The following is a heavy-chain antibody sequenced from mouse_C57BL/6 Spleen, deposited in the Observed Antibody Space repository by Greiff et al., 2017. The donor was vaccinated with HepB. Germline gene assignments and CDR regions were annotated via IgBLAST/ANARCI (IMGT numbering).Heavy chain of an antibody. CDR2: IDPEDGDT. CDR3: TPANWDEFAY. CDR1: GFNIKDYY. Sequence: VQLQQSGAELVRPGASVKLSCTASGFNIKDYYMHWVKQRPEQGLEWIGRIDPEDGDTEYAPKFQGKATMTADTSCNTAYLQLSSLTSEDTAVYYCTPANWDEFAYWGQGTLVTVSA. J-gene: IGHJ3*01. D-gene: IGHD4-1*01. V-gene: IGHV14-1*01.